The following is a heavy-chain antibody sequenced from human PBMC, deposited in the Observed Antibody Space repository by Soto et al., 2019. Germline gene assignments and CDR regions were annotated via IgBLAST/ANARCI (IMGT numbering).Heavy chain of an antibody. CDR3: AKKANSGSGSQFFGY. V-gene: IGHV3-23*01. CDR1: GFTFSSYS. Sequence: GGSLRLSCAASGFTFSSYSMSWVRQAPGKGLEWVSGFRSGGDDDTTYYADSVRGRFTISRDNSKNTLFLQMNSLRAEDTAIYYCAKKANSGSGSQFFGYWGQGTLGTVSS. CDR2: FRSGGDDDTT. D-gene: IGHD3-10*01. J-gene: IGHJ4*02.